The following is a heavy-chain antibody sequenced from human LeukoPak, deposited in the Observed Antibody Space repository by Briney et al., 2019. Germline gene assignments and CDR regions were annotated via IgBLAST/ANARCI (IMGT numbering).Heavy chain of an antibody. CDR1: GFTVSSNY. D-gene: IGHD6-6*01. J-gene: IGHJ4*02. CDR3: ARGKWSSSPYYFDY. V-gene: IGHV3-66*01. CDR2: IYSGDNT. Sequence: PGGSLRLSCAASGFTVSSNYMSWVRQAPGKGLEWVSIIYSGDNTYYADSVKGRFTISRDNSKNTLYLQMNSLRAEDTAVYYCARGKWSSSPYYFDYWGQGTLVTVSS.